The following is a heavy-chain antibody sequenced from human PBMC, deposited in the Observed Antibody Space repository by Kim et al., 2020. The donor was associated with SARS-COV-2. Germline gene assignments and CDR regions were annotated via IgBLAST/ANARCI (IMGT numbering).Heavy chain of an antibody. Sequence: SETLSLTCTVSGGPISTYYWNWIRQSPQKGLEWIGFISYSGSTNYNPSPKSRVAISVDSSKNQFSLNLSSVTAADTAVYYCARGGVKQWLGLWGRGTLVT. CDR3: ARGGVKQWLGL. CDR1: GGPISTYY. D-gene: IGHD6-19*01. V-gene: IGHV4-59*13. J-gene: IGHJ2*01. CDR2: ISYSGST.